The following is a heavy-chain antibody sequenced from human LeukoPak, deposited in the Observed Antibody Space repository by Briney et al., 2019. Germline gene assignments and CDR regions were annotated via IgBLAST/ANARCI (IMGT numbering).Heavy chain of an antibody. CDR2: ISYDGSNK. J-gene: IGHJ4*02. V-gene: IGHV3-30-3*01. Sequence: GGSLRLSCAASGFTFSSYALHWVRQAPGKGLEWVAVISYDGSNKYYADSVKGRFTISRDNSKNTLYLQMDSLRAEDTAVYYCARDEYGDYDYWGQGTLVTVSS. D-gene: IGHD4-17*01. CDR1: GFTFSSYA. CDR3: ARDEYGDYDY.